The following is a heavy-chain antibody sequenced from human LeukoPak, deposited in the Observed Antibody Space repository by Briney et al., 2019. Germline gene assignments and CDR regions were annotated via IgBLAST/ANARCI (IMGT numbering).Heavy chain of an antibody. Sequence: GGSLRLSCAASGFTFSSYAMSWVRQAPRKGLEWVSAISGSGGSTYYADSVKGRFTISRDNAKNTLYLQMNSLTAEDTAVYYCARGPPWYFDLWGRGTLVTVSS. CDR3: ARGPPWYFDL. D-gene: IGHD6-25*01. J-gene: IGHJ2*01. CDR2: ISGSGGST. V-gene: IGHV3-23*01. CDR1: GFTFSSYA.